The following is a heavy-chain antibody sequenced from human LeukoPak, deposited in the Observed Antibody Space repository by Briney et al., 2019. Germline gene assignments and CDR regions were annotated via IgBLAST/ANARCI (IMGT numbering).Heavy chain of an antibody. Sequence: RRASVTVSCKASGYTFTSYYMHWVRQAPGQGLEWMGLSNPSGGSTSYAQKFQGRVTMTRDTSTSTVYMDLSSLRSEDTAVYYCARGGGSYWDWYFDLWGRGTLVTVSS. CDR2: SNPSGGST. J-gene: IGHJ2*01. CDR3: ARGGGSYWDWYFDL. CDR1: GYTFTSYY. D-gene: IGHD1-26*01. V-gene: IGHV1-46*01.